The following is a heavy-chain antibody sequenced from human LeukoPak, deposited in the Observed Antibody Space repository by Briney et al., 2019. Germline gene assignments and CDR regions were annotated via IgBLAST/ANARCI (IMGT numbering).Heavy chain of an antibody. CDR1: GFTFSSYS. V-gene: IGHV3-21*01. CDR3: ARDRASFYYYYYMDV. J-gene: IGHJ6*03. CDR2: ISSSSSYI. Sequence: GGSLRLSCAASGFTFSSYSMNWVRQAPGKGLEWVSSISSSSSYIYYADSVKGRFTISRDNAKTSFYLQMNSLRAEDTAVYYCARDRASFYYYYYMDVWGKGTTVTVSS. D-gene: IGHD3-10*01.